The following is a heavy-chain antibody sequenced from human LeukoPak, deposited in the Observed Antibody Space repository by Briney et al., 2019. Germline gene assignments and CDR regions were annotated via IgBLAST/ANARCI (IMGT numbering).Heavy chain of an antibody. CDR2: IYPSDSDT. Sequence: GESLQICCKGAGYIFTTYWIGWVRQVPGKGLEGMGIIYPSDSDTRYSPSFQGQVTISADKSISTAYLQWNSLKASDTAMYYCARLYGDADYWGQGTLVTVSS. CDR3: ARLYGDADY. V-gene: IGHV5-51*01. D-gene: IGHD4-17*01. J-gene: IGHJ4*02. CDR1: GYIFTTYW.